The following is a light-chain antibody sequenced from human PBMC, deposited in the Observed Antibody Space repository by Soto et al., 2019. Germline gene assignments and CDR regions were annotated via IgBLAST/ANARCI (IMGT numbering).Light chain of an antibody. J-gene: IGLJ1*01. V-gene: IGLV2-8*01. CDR3: SSFAGNNNPYV. Sequence: QSALTQPRSVSGSPGQSVTISCTXXSSXXGGYNSVSWYQQHPDKAPKLMIYEVTKRPSGVPDRFSGSKSGNTASLSVSGLQAEDEADYYCSSFAGNNNPYVFGTGTKLTVL. CDR1: SSXXGGYNS. CDR2: EVT.